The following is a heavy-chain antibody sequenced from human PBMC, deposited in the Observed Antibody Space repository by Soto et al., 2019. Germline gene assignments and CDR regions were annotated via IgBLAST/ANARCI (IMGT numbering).Heavy chain of an antibody. V-gene: IGHV3-30*18. CDR3: AKASGVDYYFDY. CDR2: ISYDGSNK. CDR1: GFTFSSYG. D-gene: IGHD3-3*01. J-gene: IGHJ4*02. Sequence: GGSLRLSCAASGFTFSSYGMHWVRQAPGKGLEWVAVISYDGSNKYYADSVKGRFTISRDNSKNTLYLQMNSLRAEDTAVYYCAKASGVDYYFDYWGQGTLVTVPS.